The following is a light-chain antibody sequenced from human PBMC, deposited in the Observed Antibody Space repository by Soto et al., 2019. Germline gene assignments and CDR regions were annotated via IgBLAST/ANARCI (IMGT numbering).Light chain of an antibody. CDR1: QTVNSDY. CDR3: QHSDGSPRT. J-gene: IGKJ2*01. Sequence: ETVLTQSPGTVSLSPGERATLSCTTSQTVNSDYLAWYQQKPGQAPRLLIYGVFNRATGIPDRFSGSGSRTYFTLPISGLEPEDSAVYYCQHSDGSPRTFGQGTNLEI. CDR2: GVF. V-gene: IGKV3-20*01.